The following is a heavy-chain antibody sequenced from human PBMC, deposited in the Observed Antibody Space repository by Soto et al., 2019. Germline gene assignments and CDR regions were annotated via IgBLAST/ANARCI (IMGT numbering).Heavy chain of an antibody. D-gene: IGHD6-13*01. Sequence: QVQLQESGPGLVKPSETLSLTCTVSGGSISSYYWSWIRQPPGKGLEWIGYIYYSGSTNYNPSLKSRVTISVDXXKXQXXLKLSSVTAADTAVYYCARGGGYSSSWTYYYGMDVWGQGTTVTVSS. V-gene: IGHV4-59*01. CDR1: GGSISSYY. J-gene: IGHJ6*02. CDR2: IYYSGST. CDR3: ARGGGYSSSWTYYYGMDV.